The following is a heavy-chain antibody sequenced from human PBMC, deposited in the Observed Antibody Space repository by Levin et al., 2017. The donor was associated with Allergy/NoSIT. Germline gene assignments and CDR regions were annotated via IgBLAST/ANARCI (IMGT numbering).Heavy chain of an antibody. CDR1: GYTFTSYD. D-gene: IGHD3-10*01. V-gene: IGHV1-8*01. CDR2: MNPKSGNT. CDR3: ARAIRGSSLRYYFDS. Sequence: ASVKVSCKASGYTFTSYDINWVRQVTGQGLEWMGWMNPKSGNTGSAQKFQGRVTMTRNTSITTAYMELSSLRSEDTAVYYCARAIRGSSLRYYFDSWGQGALVTVSS. J-gene: IGHJ4*02.